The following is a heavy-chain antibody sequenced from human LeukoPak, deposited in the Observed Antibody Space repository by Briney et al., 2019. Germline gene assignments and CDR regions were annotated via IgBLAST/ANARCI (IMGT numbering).Heavy chain of an antibody. J-gene: IGHJ4*02. V-gene: IGHV3-7*01. Sequence: GGSLRLSCAASGFTFTTYWMTWVRQAPGKGLEWVANINEDGGGRYYVDSVEGRFTISRDNAKNSVHLQMNSLRAEDTAVYYCARDREYYYGSGSYWVFDYWGQGTLVTVSS. D-gene: IGHD3-10*01. CDR1: GFTFTTYW. CDR3: ARDREYYYGSGSYWVFDY. CDR2: INEDGGGR.